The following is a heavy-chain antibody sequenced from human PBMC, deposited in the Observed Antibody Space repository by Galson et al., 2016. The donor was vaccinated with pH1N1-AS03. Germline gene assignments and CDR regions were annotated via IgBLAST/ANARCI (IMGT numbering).Heavy chain of an antibody. CDR2: INTDGSST. CDR1: GFSIRTYW. CDR3: ARGSDDYIWGGYSGDY. J-gene: IGHJ4*02. D-gene: IGHD3-16*01. V-gene: IGHV3-74*01. Sequence: SLRLSCAGSGFSIRTYWMHWVRRVPGKGLVWVSRINTDGSSTNYADSVKDRFTISRDNAKNTLYLQMNSLGAEDTAFYYCARGSDDYIWGGYSGDYWSQGILVTVSS.